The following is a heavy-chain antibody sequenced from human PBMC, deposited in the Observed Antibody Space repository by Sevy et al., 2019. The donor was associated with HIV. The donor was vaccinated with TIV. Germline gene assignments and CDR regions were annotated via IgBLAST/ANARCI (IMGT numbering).Heavy chain of an antibody. CDR1: GDSINNGDYY. CDR2: IYYTGTT. CDR3: ARTTVTTLSSARNNWFDP. J-gene: IGHJ5*02. D-gene: IGHD4-4*01. V-gene: IGHV4-31*03. Sequence: SETLSLTCTVSGDSINNGDYYWSWIRQHPGKGLEWIGKIYYTGTTYSNPSLKSRLRIPVERSENTLYLSLRSVTAADTAVYYCARTTVTTLSSARNNWFDPWGQGTLVTVSS.